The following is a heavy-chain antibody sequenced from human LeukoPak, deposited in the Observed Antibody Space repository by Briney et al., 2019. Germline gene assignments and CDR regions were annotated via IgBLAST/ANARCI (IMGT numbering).Heavy chain of an antibody. Sequence: GASVNVSCKASGYTFTSYDINWVRQAPGRGLEWVGWMNPNSGNTSYAQKFQGRVTMTRNTSISTAYMELSSLTSEDTAIYYCARRNKDDDNFRLVDYWGQGTLVTVSS. CDR3: ARRNKDDDNFRLVDY. CDR1: GYTFTSYD. V-gene: IGHV1-8*01. J-gene: IGHJ4*02. CDR2: MNPNSGNT. D-gene: IGHD5-24*01.